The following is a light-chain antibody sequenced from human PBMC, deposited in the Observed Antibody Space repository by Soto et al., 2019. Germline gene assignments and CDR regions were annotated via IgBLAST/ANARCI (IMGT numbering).Light chain of an antibody. V-gene: IGKV3D-15*01. CDR3: HQYSEWPHT. J-gene: IGKJ2*01. CDR2: GTS. Sequence: EIVMTQSPATLSVSPGERVTLSCRASQSFIGNVAWYQHKPGQPPRLLIHGTSVRATGIPARFSGSGSGTQFSLTITSLQSEDFAVYYCHQYSEWPHTFGQGTTLEIK. CDR1: QSFIGN.